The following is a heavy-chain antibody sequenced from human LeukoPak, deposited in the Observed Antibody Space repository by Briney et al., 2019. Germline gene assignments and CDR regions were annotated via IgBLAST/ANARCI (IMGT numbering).Heavy chain of an antibody. CDR3: AKEAGYSGYDYPDY. CDR1: GFTFSSCA. J-gene: IGHJ4*02. Sequence: GGSLRLSCAASGFTFSSCAMSWVRQAPGRGLEWVSGISGSAYSTYYADSVQGRFTISRDNSKNTLYLQMNSLRAEDTAVYYCAKEAGYSGYDYPDYWGQGTLVTVSS. CDR2: ISGSAYST. V-gene: IGHV3-23*01. D-gene: IGHD5-12*01.